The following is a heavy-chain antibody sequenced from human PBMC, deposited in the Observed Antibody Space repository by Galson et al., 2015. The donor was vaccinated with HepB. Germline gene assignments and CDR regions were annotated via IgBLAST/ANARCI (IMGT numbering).Heavy chain of an antibody. V-gene: IGHV3-48*02. D-gene: IGHD3-10*01. Sequence: SLRLSCAASGFTFSSYSMNWVRQAPGKGLEWVSYISSSSSTIYYADSVKGRFTISRDNAKNSLYLQMNSLRDEDTAVYYCARDLNHFYGSGSYSGYFDYWGQGTLVTVSS. CDR2: ISSSSSTI. CDR3: ARDLNHFYGSGSYSGYFDY. CDR1: GFTFSSYS. J-gene: IGHJ4*02.